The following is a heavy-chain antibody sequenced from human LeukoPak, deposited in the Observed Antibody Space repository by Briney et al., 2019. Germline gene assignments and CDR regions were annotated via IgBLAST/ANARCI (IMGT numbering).Heavy chain of an antibody. V-gene: IGHV1-18*01. CDR3: AGVVAANYYYYGMDV. CDR2: ISAYNGNT. Sequence: ASVKVSCKASGYTFTSYGISWVRQAPGQGLEWMGWISAYNGNTNYAQKLQGRVTMTTDTSTSTAYMELRSLRSDDTAVYYCAGVVAANYYYYGMDVWGQGTTVTVSS. D-gene: IGHD2-15*01. J-gene: IGHJ6*02. CDR1: GYTFTSYG.